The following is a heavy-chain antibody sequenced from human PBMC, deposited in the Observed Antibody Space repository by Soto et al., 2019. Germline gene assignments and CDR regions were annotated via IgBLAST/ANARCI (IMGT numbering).Heavy chain of an antibody. D-gene: IGHD3-3*01. V-gene: IGHV2-5*02. CDR1: GFSLTTSGVG. Sequence: SGPTLVNPTQTLTLTCTFSGFSLTTSGVGVGWIRQPPGKALEWLAVIYWDDDKRYSISLKTRLTITKDTSKNQVVLTMTNMDPVDTATYYCAHQSLEWTRRIFDIWGQGTMVTVSS. CDR3: AHQSLEWTRRIFDI. J-gene: IGHJ3*02. CDR2: IYWDDDK.